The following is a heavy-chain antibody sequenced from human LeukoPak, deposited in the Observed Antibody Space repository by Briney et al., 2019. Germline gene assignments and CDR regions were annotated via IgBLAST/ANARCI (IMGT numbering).Heavy chain of an antibody. V-gene: IGHV4-34*01. Sequence: SETLSLTCSVYGGSFSGYYWSWLRQPPGKGLEWLGEINHSGSTNYNQSLKSRVTISVDTSKNQFSLKLSSVTAADTAVYYWASALRCFDWLLYADAFDIWGQGTMVTVSS. CDR1: GGSFSGYY. D-gene: IGHD3-9*01. CDR2: INHSGST. J-gene: IGHJ3*02. CDR3: ASALRCFDWLLYADAFDI.